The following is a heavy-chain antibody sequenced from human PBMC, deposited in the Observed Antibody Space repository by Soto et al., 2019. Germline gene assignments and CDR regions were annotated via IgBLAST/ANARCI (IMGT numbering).Heavy chain of an antibody. J-gene: IGHJ4*01. CDR1: GDRFTSDW. Sequence: GESLKISCEASGDRFTSDWIAWVRQMPGKGLEWGGIFYVDDSDTKYSASFEGQVTISADKSVNSAYLQWTSLRASDTAMYYCARLRILSLLFRSYDYSGHGPHFTVS. D-gene: IGHD2-15*01. V-gene: IGHV5-51*01. CDR3: ARLRILSLLFRSYDY. CDR2: FYVDDSDT.